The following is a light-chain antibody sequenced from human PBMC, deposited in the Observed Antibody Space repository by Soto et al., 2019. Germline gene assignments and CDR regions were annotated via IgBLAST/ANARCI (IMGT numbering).Light chain of an antibody. CDR3: SSYRTSNTRQIV. J-gene: IGLJ1*01. CDR2: DVS. V-gene: IGLV2-14*03. Sequence: QSVLTQPGSVSGSPGQSITISCTGTSSDVGGYNYVSWYQHHPGKAPKLMIYDVSNRPSGVSNRFSGSKSGNTASLSISGLQPEDEADCYCSSYRTSNTRQIVCGTGTKLTVL. CDR1: SSDVGGYNY.